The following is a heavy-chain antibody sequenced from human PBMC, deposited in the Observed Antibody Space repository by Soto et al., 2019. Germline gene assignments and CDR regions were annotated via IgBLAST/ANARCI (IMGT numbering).Heavy chain of an antibody. CDR2: IKQDGSEK. Sequence: GGSLRLSCAASGFTFSSHWMSWVRQAPGKGLEWVANIKQDGSEKYYVDSVKGRFTISRDNAKNSLYLQMNSLRAEDTAVYYCARDHQIHYYDILTGYYDYYYYGMDVWGQGTTVTVSS. V-gene: IGHV3-7*01. CDR3: ARDHQIHYYDILTGYYDYYYYGMDV. J-gene: IGHJ6*02. D-gene: IGHD3-9*01. CDR1: GFTFSSHW.